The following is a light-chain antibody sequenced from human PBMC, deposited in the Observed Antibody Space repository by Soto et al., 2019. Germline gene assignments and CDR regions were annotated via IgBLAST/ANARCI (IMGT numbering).Light chain of an antibody. Sequence: DIQMTQSPPSLSASVGDRVTITCRASQSISNYLNWYQQKPGKAPKLLIYAASSLQSGVPSRFSGSGSGTDFNLTISNLQPEDFATYFCQQTYSTRITFGHGTRLEIK. CDR1: QSISNY. J-gene: IGKJ5*01. CDR2: AAS. CDR3: QQTYSTRIT. V-gene: IGKV1-39*01.